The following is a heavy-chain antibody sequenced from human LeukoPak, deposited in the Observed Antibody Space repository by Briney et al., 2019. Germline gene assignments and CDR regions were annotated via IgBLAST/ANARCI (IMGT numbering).Heavy chain of an antibody. CDR3: ARLQGATIGAKWFDP. D-gene: IGHD4/OR15-4a*01. CDR2: IDWDDHK. V-gene: IGHV2-70*04. J-gene: IGHJ5*02. Sequence: SGPTLVNPTQTLTLTCTFSGFSLTTTGMRVSWIRQPPGKALEWLARIDWDDHKFYSTSLKTRLTISKDTSKNQVVLTMTNMDPVDTATYYCARLQGATIGAKWFDPWGRGTLVTVSS. CDR1: GFSLTTTGMR.